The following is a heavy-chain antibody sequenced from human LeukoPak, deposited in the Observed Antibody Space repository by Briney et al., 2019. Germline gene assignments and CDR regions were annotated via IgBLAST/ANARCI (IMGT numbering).Heavy chain of an antibody. CDR1: GFTFSSYA. Sequence: GGSLRLSCAASGFTFSSYAMSWVRQAPGKGLEWVSAISGSGGSTYYADSVKGRFTISRDNSKNTLYLQMNSLRAEDTAEYYCAGGDSFAYADYWGQGTLVTVSS. CDR2: ISGSGGST. D-gene: IGHD2-21*02. V-gene: IGHV3-23*01. J-gene: IGHJ4*02. CDR3: AGGDSFAYADY.